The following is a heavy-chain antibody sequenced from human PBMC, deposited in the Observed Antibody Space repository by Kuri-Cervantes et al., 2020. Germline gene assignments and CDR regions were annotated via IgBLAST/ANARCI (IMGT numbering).Heavy chain of an antibody. V-gene: IGHV3-30-3*01. Sequence: GESLKISCAASGFTFSTYAIHWVRQAPGRGLEWVAVISYDGSNKYYTDSVKSRFTISRDNSKNTLYLQMNSLRAEDTAIYFCARVGYDRSGYRTEFNFDFWGQETLVTVSS. CDR2: ISYDGSNK. CDR1: GFTFSTYA. D-gene: IGHD3-22*01. CDR3: ARVGYDRSGYRTEFNFDF. J-gene: IGHJ4*02.